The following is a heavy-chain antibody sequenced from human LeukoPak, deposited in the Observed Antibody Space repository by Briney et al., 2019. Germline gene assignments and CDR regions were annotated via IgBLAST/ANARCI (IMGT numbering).Heavy chain of an antibody. CDR1: GGSISSYC. CDR3: ARVGYPWYFEL. CDR2: IYYSGST. Sequence: PSETLSLTCTVSGGSISSYCWSWIRQPPGKGLEWIGYIYYSGSTNYNPSLKSRVTISVDTSKNQFSLKLSSVTAADTAVYYCARVGYPWYFELWGPGNLVTVSS. D-gene: IGHD5-18*01. J-gene: IGHJ2*01. V-gene: IGHV4-59*01.